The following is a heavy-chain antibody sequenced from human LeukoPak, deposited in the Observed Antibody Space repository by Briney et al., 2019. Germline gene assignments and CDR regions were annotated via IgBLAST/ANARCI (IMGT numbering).Heavy chain of an antibody. J-gene: IGHJ4*02. Sequence: GGSLRLSCAASGFTFSSYWMSWVRQAPGKGLEWVANMNQDGSEKYYVDSVKGRFTISRGNAKNSLDLQMNSLRAEDTAVYYCARDGSYYYDSSGYGSNYWGQGTLVTVSS. V-gene: IGHV3-7*01. CDR1: GFTFSSYW. CDR3: ARDGSYYYDSSGYGSNY. D-gene: IGHD3-22*01. CDR2: MNQDGSEK.